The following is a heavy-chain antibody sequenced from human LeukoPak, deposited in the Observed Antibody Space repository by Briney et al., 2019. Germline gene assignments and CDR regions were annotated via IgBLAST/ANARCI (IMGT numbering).Heavy chain of an antibody. CDR2: IYPGDSDT. V-gene: IGHV5-51*01. CDR3: ARRGIAVAGTPAEYFQH. D-gene: IGHD6-19*01. J-gene: IGHJ1*01. Sequence: GESLKISCKGSGYXFTTYWIGWVRQMPGKGLEWMGIIYPGDSDTRYNPSFQGQVTISADKSFSTAYLQWSSLKASDTAMYYCARRGIAVAGTPAEYFQHWGQGTLVIVSS. CDR1: GYXFTTYW.